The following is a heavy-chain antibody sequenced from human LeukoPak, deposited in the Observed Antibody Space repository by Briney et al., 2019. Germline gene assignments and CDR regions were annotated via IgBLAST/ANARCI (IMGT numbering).Heavy chain of an antibody. D-gene: IGHD3-22*01. CDR1: GFTFSSYS. Sequence: PGGSLRLSCAASGFTFSSYSMNWVRQAPGKGLEWVSSISSSSSYIYYADSVKGRFTISRDNTKNSLFLHMSSLRAEDTAVYFCASSYFDNSLHAYDIWGQGTMVTVSS. J-gene: IGHJ3*02. CDR2: ISSSSSYI. V-gene: IGHV3-21*01. CDR3: ASSYFDNSLHAYDI.